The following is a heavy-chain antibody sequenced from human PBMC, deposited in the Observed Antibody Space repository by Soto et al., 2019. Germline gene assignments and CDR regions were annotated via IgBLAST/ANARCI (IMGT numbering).Heavy chain of an antibody. V-gene: IGHV4-4*02. CDR1: GGSISSSHW. D-gene: IGHD2-21*02. CDR3: VRDADETAIVPAPWLV. Sequence: QVHLQESGPGLVNPSGTLTLTCAVSGGSISSSHWWGWVRQAPGKGLEWIGEIYHSGSTNYNPSLKSRITMSVDKSKNQFSVNPSAVTAADTAVYYCVRDADETAIVPAPWLVWGRGTMVTVSS. CDR2: IYHSGST. J-gene: IGHJ6*02.